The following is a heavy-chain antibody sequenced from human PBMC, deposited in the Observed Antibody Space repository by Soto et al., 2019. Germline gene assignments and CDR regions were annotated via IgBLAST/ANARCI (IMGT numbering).Heavy chain of an antibody. Sequence: EVQLLESGGGLVQPGGSLRLSCVGSGFTFSSYDMTWVRQAPGKGLEWVSSFSLYGRRDNTYYADSVKGRFTISRDNSRNTVYLQMDNLRVEDPAVYYCAKSLYNDNGGPNDHWVQGTLVTVSS. V-gene: IGHV3-23*01. CDR3: AKSLYNDNGGPNDH. D-gene: IGHD1-1*01. CDR1: GFTFSSYD. J-gene: IGHJ4*02. CDR2: FSLYGRRDNT.